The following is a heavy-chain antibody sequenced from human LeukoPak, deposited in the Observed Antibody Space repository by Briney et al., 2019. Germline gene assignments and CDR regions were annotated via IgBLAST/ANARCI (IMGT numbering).Heavy chain of an antibody. CDR1: GGSFSGYY. CDR3: ASGPPRSY. CDR2: INHSGST. V-gene: IGHV4-34*01. J-gene: IGHJ4*02. Sequence: SETLSLTCAVYGGSFSGYYWSWIRQPPGKGLEWIWEINHSGSTNYNPSLKSRVTISVDTSKNQFSLKLSSVTAADTAVYYCASGPPRSYWGQGTLVTVSS.